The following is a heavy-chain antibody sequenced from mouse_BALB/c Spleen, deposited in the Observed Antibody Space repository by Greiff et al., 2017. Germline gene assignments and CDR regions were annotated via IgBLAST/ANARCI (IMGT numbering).Heavy chain of an antibody. CDR1: GYTFTSYW. V-gene: IGHV1-87*01. CDR2: IYPGDGDT. J-gene: IGHJ1*01. CDR3: ARRSYYYGSSPYWYFDV. Sequence: VHLVESGAELARPGASVKLSCKASGYTFTSYWMQWVKQRPGQGLEWIGAIYPGDGDTRYTQKFKGKATLTADKSSSTAYMQLSSLASEDSAVYYCARRSYYYGSSPYWYFDVWGAGTTVTVSS. D-gene: IGHD1-1*01.